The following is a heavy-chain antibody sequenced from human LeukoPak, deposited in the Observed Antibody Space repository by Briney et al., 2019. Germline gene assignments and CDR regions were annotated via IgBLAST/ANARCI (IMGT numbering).Heavy chain of an antibody. D-gene: IGHD6-19*01. CDR3: ARRGGSRGWGAFDI. CDR1: GFTFSSYW. CDR2: ITGTADKT. J-gene: IGHJ3*02. V-gene: IGHV3-23*01. Sequence: QPGGSLRLSCAASGFTFSSYWMNWVRQAPGKGLEWVSSITGTADKTYDADSVKGRFTISRDNSKNTLSLQMSSLRVEDTAIYYCARRGGSRGWGAFDIWGQGTIVTVSS.